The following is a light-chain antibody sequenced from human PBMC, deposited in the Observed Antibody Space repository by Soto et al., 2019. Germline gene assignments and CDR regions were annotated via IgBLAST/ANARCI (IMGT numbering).Light chain of an antibody. Sequence: QSALTQPASVSGSPGQSITISCTGTSSDVGGSNYVSWYQQYPGKAPKLIIYDVSGRPSGVSIRFSGSKSANTASLTISGLQAEDEADYYCSSYTSGSAYVFGTGTKLTVL. CDR2: DVS. J-gene: IGLJ1*01. V-gene: IGLV2-14*01. CDR1: SSDVGGSNY. CDR3: SSYTSGSAYV.